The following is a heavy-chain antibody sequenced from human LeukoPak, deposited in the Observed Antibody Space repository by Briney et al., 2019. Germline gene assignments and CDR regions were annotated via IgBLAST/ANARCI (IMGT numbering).Heavy chain of an antibody. CDR1: GFTFHDYA. Sequence: GWSLRLSCAASGFTFHDYAMHWVRQAPGKGLEWVAGITGNSDSVGYGDSVKGRLTISRDNAKNSLYLQMNSPRAEDTAFYYCAKGLYYDILTGNYFDPWGQGTLVIVSS. V-gene: IGHV3-9*01. CDR3: AKGLYYDILTGNYFDP. D-gene: IGHD3-9*01. CDR2: ITGNSDSV. J-gene: IGHJ5*02.